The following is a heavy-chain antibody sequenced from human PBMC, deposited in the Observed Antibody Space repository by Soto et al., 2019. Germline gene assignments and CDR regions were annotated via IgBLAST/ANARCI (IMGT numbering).Heavy chain of an antibody. CDR2: IDFRSNSI. CDR1: GFSFSDYY. CDR3: AKNTHASSGYDFDY. J-gene: IGHJ4*02. D-gene: IGHD3-22*01. V-gene: IGHV3-11*01. Sequence: GGSLRLSCAASGFSFSDYYMSWIRQAPGKGLEWVSYIDFRSNSIYYADSVKGRFTISRDNSKNTLYLQMNSLRAEDTAVYYCAKNTHASSGYDFDYWGQGTLVTVSS.